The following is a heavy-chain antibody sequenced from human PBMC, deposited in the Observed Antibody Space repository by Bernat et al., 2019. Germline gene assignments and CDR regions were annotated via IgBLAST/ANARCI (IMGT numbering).Heavy chain of an antibody. Sequence: EVQLVESGGGLVQPGGSLRLTCAASASGFTFSSYSMSWVRQAPGKGLEWVANIKQDGSEKYSVDSVKGRFTISRYNAKNSLYLQMISLRAEDTAVYYCARASWSGGPTPFDLWGQGTLVTVSS. CDR1: GFTFSSYS. CDR2: IKQDGSEK. D-gene: IGHD2-15*01. J-gene: IGHJ4*02. V-gene: IGHV3-7*03. CDR3: ARASWSGGPTPFDL.